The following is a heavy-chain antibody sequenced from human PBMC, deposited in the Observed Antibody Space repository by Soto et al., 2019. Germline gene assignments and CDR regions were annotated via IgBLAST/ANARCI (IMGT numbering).Heavy chain of an antibody. CDR3: ARQYDILTSSMYYFDY. J-gene: IGHJ4*02. D-gene: IGHD3-9*01. Sequence: SETLSLTFTVSGGSISSYYWSWIRQPPGKGLEWIGYIYYSGSTNYNPSLKSRVTISVDTAKNQFSLKLSSVTAADTAVYYCARQYDILTSSMYYFDYWGQGTLVTVSS. CDR1: GGSISSYY. V-gene: IGHV4-59*01. CDR2: IYYSGST.